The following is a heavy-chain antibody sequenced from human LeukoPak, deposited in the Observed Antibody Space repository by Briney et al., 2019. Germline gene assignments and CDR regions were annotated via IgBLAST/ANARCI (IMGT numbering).Heavy chain of an antibody. CDR2: IKNDGAVK. CDR3: ARETAQWLPAYMNWFDP. J-gene: IGHJ5*02. CDR1: GFTFSYHW. V-gene: IGHV3-7*01. Sequence: GGSLRLSCAASGFTFSYHWMTWVRQAPGKGLEWVANIKNDGAVKNYVDSVKGRFTISRDNAKNSLYLQMNSLRAEDTAVYYCARETAQWLPAYMNWFDPWGQGTLVTVSS. D-gene: IGHD6-19*01.